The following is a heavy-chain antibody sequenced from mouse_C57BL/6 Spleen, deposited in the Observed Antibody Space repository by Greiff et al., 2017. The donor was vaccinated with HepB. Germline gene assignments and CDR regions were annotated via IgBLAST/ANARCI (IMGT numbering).Heavy chain of an antibody. CDR2: IHPNSGST. CDR1: GYTLTSYW. Sequence: QVQLQQPGAELVKPGDSVKLSCKASGYTLTSYWMHWVKQRPGQGLEWIGMIHPNSGSTNYNEKFKSKATLTVDKSSSTAYMQLSSLTSEDSAVYYCARYYYGSSYGYFDVWGTGTTVTVSS. CDR3: ARYYYGSSYGYFDV. D-gene: IGHD1-1*01. V-gene: IGHV1-64*01. J-gene: IGHJ1*03.